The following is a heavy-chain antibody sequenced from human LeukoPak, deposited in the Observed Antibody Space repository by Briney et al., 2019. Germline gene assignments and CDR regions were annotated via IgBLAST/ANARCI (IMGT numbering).Heavy chain of an antibody. CDR1: GLSISTYGTFSAYT. Sequence: PGGSLRLSCAASGLSISTYGTFSAYTMAWVRQAPGTGLEWVSTISASGGSTYYADSVKGRFTISRDNSKNTLYLQMNSLRAEDTAVYYCAKSNTRWGQGTLVTVSS. CDR3: AKSNTR. J-gene: IGHJ4*02. D-gene: IGHD4-11*01. CDR2: ISASGGST. V-gene: IGHV3-23*01.